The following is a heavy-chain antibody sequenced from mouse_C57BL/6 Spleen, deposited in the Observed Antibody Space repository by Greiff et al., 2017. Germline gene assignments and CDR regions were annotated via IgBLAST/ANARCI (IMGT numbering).Heavy chain of an antibody. CDR1: GYTFTSYT. Sequence: LVESGAELARPGASVKMSCKASGYTFTSYTMHWVKQRPGQGLEWIGYINPSSGYTKYNQKFKDKATLTADKSSSTAYMQLSSLTSEDSAVYYCARRDSYFAWFAYWGQGTLVTVSA. J-gene: IGHJ3*01. D-gene: IGHD2-12*01. V-gene: IGHV1-4*01. CDR3: ARRDSYFAWFAY. CDR2: INPSSGYT.